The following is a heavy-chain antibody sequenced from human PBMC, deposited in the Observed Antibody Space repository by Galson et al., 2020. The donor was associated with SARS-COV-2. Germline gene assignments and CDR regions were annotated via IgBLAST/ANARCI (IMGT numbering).Heavy chain of an antibody. D-gene: IGHD3-10*01. Sequence: SETLSLTCTVSGGSISGYYWSWIRQPPGKGLEYIGYIYYDGNTNYNPSLKSRVTISVDTSNNLFSLDLSSVTAADTALYYCARWQFYGSGKYYLDWWGRGTPVTVSS. CDR2: IYYDGNT. V-gene: IGHV4-59*01. J-gene: IGHJ4*02. CDR3: ARWQFYGSGKYYLDW. CDR1: GGSISGYY.